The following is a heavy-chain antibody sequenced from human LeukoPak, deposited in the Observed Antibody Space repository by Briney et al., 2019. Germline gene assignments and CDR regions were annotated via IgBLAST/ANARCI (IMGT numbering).Heavy chain of an antibody. J-gene: IGHJ4*02. D-gene: IGHD2-15*01. CDR3: TRGSGRLEY. CDR2: IRAKAYGGTT. CDR1: GFTFGDFP. Sequence: GRSLRLSCAGSGFTFGDFPMTWVRPAPGKGLEWVGYIRAKAYGGTTEYAASVKGRFTISRDDSKRIAFLQMNSLQTLDTAIYYCTRGSGRLEYWGQGVLVTVSS. V-gene: IGHV3-49*04.